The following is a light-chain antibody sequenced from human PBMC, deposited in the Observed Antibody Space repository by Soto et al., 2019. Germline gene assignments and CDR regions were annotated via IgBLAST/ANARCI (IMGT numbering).Light chain of an antibody. CDR1: SSNIGAGYD. Sequence: QSVLTQPPSVSGAPGQRVTISCTGNSSNIGAGYDVHWYQQLPGTAPKLLIYGNSNRPSGVPDRFSGSKSGTSASLAITGLQAEDEADYYFQSYDSSLSGWVFGGGTQLTVL. CDR2: GNS. V-gene: IGLV1-40*01. CDR3: QSYDSSLSGWV. J-gene: IGLJ3*02.